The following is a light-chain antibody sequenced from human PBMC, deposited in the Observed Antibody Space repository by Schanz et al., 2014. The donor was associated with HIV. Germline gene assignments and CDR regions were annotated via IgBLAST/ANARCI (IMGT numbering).Light chain of an antibody. CDR1: SSKLGQNL. CDR3: QSHDSDLSAVVV. Sequence: QSVLTQPPSASGTPGQRVTISCSGISSKLGQNLISWYQHLPGTAPKLLIYNDNRRPSGVPERFSGSVSGTSASLVITGLQAEDEADYYCQSHDSDLSAVVVFGGGTKLTV. V-gene: IGLV1-44*01. J-gene: IGLJ2*01. CDR2: NDN.